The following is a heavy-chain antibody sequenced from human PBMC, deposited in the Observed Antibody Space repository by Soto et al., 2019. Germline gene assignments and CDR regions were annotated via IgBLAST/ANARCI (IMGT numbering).Heavy chain of an antibody. D-gene: IGHD1-26*01. Sequence: SETLSLTCTVSGGSISSSSYYWGWIRQPPGKGLEWIGSIYYSGSTYYNPSLKSRVTISVDTSKNQFSLKLSSVTAADTAVYYCARQEHPPEGWFDHWGQGTLATVS. CDR1: GGSISSSSYY. CDR2: IYYSGST. CDR3: ARQEHPPEGWFDH. J-gene: IGHJ5*02. V-gene: IGHV4-39*01.